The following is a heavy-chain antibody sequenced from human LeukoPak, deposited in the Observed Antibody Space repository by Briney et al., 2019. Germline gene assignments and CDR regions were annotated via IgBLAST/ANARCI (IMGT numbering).Heavy chain of an antibody. J-gene: IGHJ5*02. CDR3: ARAVRRIAALFRPINWFDP. D-gene: IGHD6-13*01. Sequence: ASVNVSCKASGYTFTVYYMHWVRQAPGQGLEWMGWINPNSGGTNYAQKFQGRVTMTRDTSISTAYMELSRLRSDDTAVYYCARAVRRIAALFRPINWFDPWGQGTLVTVSS. V-gene: IGHV1-2*02. CDR2: INPNSGGT. CDR1: GYTFTVYY.